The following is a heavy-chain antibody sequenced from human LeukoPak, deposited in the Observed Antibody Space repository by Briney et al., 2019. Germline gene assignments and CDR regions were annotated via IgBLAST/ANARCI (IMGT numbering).Heavy chain of an antibody. V-gene: IGHV4-4*07. D-gene: IGHD1-26*01. CDR2: IYTSGST. Sequence: SETLSLTCTVSGGSISGYYWSWIRQPAGKGLEWIGRIYTSGSTNYNPSLKSRATISVDKSKNQFSLKLSSVTAADTAVYYCAREEWELLKEGWFDPWGQGPLATVSS. J-gene: IGHJ5*02. CDR1: GGSISGYY. CDR3: AREEWELLKEGWFDP.